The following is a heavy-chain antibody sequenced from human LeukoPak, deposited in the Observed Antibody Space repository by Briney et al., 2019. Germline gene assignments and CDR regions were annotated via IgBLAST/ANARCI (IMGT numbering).Heavy chain of an antibody. D-gene: IGHD5-24*01. V-gene: IGHV5-51*01. J-gene: IGHJ4*02. CDR1: GYSFTSYW. CDR2: IYPDDSDT. CDR3: ARGGHGYNLVGDS. Sequence: GESLKISCKGSGYSFTSYWIGRVRQMPGKGLECMGVIYPDDSDTRYSPSFQGQVTISADKSISTAYLQWSSLKASDTAIYYCARGGHGYNLVGDSWGQGTLVTVSS.